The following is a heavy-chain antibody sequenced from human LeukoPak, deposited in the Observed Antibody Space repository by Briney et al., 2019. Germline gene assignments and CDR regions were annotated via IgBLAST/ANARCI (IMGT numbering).Heavy chain of an antibody. D-gene: IGHD6-19*01. J-gene: IGHJ1*01. Sequence: GGSLRLSCAASGFTFSSYWMSWVRQAPGKGLEWVANIKQDGSEKYYVDSVKGRFTISRDNAKNSLYLQMNSLRAEDSAVYYCARSNSGWYREYFQHWGQGTLVTVSS. CDR3: ARSNSGWYREYFQH. V-gene: IGHV3-7*01. CDR1: GFTFSSYW. CDR2: IKQDGSEK.